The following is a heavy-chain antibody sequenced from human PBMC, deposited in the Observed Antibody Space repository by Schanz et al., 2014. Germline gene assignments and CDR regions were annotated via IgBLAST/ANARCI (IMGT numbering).Heavy chain of an antibody. CDR3: VSQTGSPNY. CDR2: VSRSTPDI. V-gene: IGHV3-48*01. D-gene: IGHD6-13*01. Sequence: PGGSLRLSCVASGFTFSSYSMNWVRQAPGKGLEWVSYVSRSTPDIYYADSVKGRFTMSRDNAKNSVFLQMNSLRAEDTAVYFCVSQTGSPNYWGQGTLVTVSS. J-gene: IGHJ4*02. CDR1: GFTFSSYS.